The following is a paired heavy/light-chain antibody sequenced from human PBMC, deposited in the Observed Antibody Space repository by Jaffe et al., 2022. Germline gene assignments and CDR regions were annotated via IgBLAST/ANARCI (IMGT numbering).Light chain of an antibody. CDR2: ENN. J-gene: IGLJ2*01. Sequence: QSVLTQPPSVSAAPGQKVTISCSGSSSNIGNNYVSWYQQLPGTAPKLLIYENNKRPSGIPDRFSGSKSGTSATLGITGLQTGDEADYYCGTWDSSLSAYVVFGGGTKLTVL. CDR1: SSNIGNNY. V-gene: IGLV1-51*02. CDR3: GTWDSSLSAYVV.
Heavy chain of an antibody. J-gene: IGHJ3*02. CDR1: GGTFSSYA. CDR2: IIPIFGTA. V-gene: IGHV1-69*01. Sequence: QVQLVQSGAEVKKPGSSVKVSCKASGGTFSSYAISWVRQAPGQGLEWMGGIIPIFGTANYAQKFQGRVTITADESTSTAYMELSSLRSEDTAVYYCARGQRYYDILTGYYKGDAFDIWGQGTMVTVSS. CDR3: ARGQRYYDILTGYYKGDAFDI. D-gene: IGHD3-9*01.